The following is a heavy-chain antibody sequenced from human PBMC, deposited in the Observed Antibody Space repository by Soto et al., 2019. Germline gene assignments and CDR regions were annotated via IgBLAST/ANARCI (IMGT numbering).Heavy chain of an antibody. D-gene: IGHD3-9*01. CDR3: ARVVLTITRGAFDA. Sequence: QVQLQESGPGLVKPSGTLSLTCAVSGGSISSSHWCTWVRQSPGKGLEYIVEISHSGTSNSNPSLKSRVTLSVDKSKNHFSLTLTSVTAADTAVYYCARVVLTITRGAFDAWGQGTLVIVSS. J-gene: IGHJ3*01. CDR1: GGSISSSHW. V-gene: IGHV4-4*02. CDR2: ISHSGTS.